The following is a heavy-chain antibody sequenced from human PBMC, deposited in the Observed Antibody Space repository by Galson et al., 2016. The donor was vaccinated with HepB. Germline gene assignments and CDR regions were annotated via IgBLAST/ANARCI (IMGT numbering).Heavy chain of an antibody. Sequence: SLRLSCAASGFTFSNYYMHWVRQAPGKGLEWVSSISSSSKYIYYADSVKGRFTISRANAKNSLFLQMNSLRAEGTAVYFCARDRGIAAGGWFDPWGQGTQVTVSS. D-gene: IGHD6-13*01. CDR1: GFTFSNYY. CDR2: ISSSSKYI. J-gene: IGHJ5*02. CDR3: ARDRGIAAGGWFDP. V-gene: IGHV3-21*01.